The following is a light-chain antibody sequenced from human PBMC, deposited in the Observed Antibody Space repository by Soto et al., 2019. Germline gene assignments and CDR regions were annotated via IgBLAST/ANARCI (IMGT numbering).Light chain of an antibody. J-gene: IGKJ4*01. V-gene: IGKV3-15*01. CDR2: SAS. CDR1: QSVNSN. CDR3: QQYFTSPLT. Sequence: IVMTQSPVTLSVSPGERATLSCRASQSVNSNLAWYQQKPGQAPRLLIYSASTRATGIPDRFSGGGSGTDFTLTISRLEPEDFAMYYCQQYFTSPLTFGGGTKVDVK.